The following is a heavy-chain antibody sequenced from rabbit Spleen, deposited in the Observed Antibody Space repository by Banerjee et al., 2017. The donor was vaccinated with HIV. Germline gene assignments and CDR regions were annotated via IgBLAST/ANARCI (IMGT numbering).Heavy chain of an antibody. V-gene: IGHV1S45*01. CDR1: GFSFSSSYY. Sequence: EQLGESGGGLVQPGGSLTLSCTASGFSFSSSYYMCWVRQAPGKGLEWIGCIYTGGSGSTYYASWAKGRFTVSKTSSTTVTLQLNSLTAADTATYFCATYLDYDGDFNLWGPGTLVTVS. CDR3: ATYLDYDGDFNL. D-gene: IGHD2-1*01. CDR2: IYTGGSGST. J-gene: IGHJ4*01.